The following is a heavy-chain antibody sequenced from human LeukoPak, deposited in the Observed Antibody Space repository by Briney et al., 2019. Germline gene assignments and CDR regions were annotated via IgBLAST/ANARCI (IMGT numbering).Heavy chain of an antibody. J-gene: IGHJ4*02. V-gene: IGHV3-48*03. D-gene: IGHD2-21*01. CDR1: AFTVSSYE. Sequence: RGSLTLSLSASAFTVSSYEMNWVRQAPGKGLEWGSYISSSGSTIYYAHSVKGRFTIYRDNAKNSPYLQMNSRRAEDTAVYYCARDGMGAIVDYWGGGTLVTLS. CDR3: ARDGMGAIVDY. CDR2: ISSSGSTI.